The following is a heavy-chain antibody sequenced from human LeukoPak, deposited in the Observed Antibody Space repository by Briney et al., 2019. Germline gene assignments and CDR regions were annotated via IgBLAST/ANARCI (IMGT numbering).Heavy chain of an antibody. CDR2: IRSDGSNK. CDR1: GFTFSTYA. J-gene: IGHJ4*02. CDR3: ATLSLNWNYNPYFDF. Sequence: GGSLRLSCAASGFTFSTYAMHWIRQAPGRGLEWVAFIRSDGSNKDYADSVKGRFTISRDNSKNTLYLQMNSLRVEDTGVYYCATLSLNWNYNPYFDFWGQGTLVTISS. D-gene: IGHD1-7*01. V-gene: IGHV3-30*02.